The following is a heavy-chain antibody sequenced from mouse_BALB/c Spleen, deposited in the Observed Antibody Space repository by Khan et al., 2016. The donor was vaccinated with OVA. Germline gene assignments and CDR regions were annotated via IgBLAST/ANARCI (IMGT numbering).Heavy chain of an antibody. CDR1: GYTFTDFL. CDR3: ARAGYGGFAH. Sequence: QVQLKQSGPELVKPGASVKMSCKASGYTFTDFLISWLKETPAQRLEDFGELSPGCGYLYYREKFKGKATLTSDKSSNTAYMQLSSLTSEDSAVYFCARAGYGGFAHWGQGTLVTVSA. V-gene: IGHV1-77*01. J-gene: IGHJ3*01. CDR2: LSPGCGYL. D-gene: IGHD3-2*02.